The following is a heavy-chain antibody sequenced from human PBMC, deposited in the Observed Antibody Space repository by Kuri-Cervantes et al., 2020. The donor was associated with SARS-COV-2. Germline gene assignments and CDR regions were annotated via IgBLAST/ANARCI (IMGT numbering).Heavy chain of an antibody. V-gene: IGHV3-23*01. D-gene: IGHD1-1*01. CDR3: AKYRRTTLDY. CDR1: GFTFSSYA. Sequence: ETLSLTCAASGFTFSSYAMSWVRQAPGKGLEWVSAISGSGGSTYYADSVKGRFTISRDNSKNTLYLQMNSLRAEDTAVYYCAKYRRTTLDYWGQGTLVTVSS. J-gene: IGHJ4*02. CDR2: ISGSGGST.